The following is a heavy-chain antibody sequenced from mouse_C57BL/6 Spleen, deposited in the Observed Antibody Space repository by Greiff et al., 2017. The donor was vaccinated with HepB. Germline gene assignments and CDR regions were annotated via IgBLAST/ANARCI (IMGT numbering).Heavy chain of an antibody. Sequence: EVKLQESGPGLVKPSQSLSLTCSVTGYSITSGYYWNWIRQFPGNKLEWMGYISYDGSNNYNPSLKNRISITRDTSKNQFFLKLDSVTTEDTATYYCAREGYDYDEVDYWGQGTTLTVSS. D-gene: IGHD2-4*01. J-gene: IGHJ2*01. CDR3: AREGYDYDEVDY. CDR1: GYSITSGYY. CDR2: ISYDGSN. V-gene: IGHV3-6*01.